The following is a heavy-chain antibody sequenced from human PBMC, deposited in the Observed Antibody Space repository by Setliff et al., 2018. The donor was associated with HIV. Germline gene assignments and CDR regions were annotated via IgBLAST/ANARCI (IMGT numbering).Heavy chain of an antibody. CDR1: GYL. CDR3: ARAGVPPPSYYYMDV. D-gene: IGHD3-10*01. CDR2: MNPNSGNT. Sequence: GASVKVSCKASGYLIHWVRQAPGQGLEWMGWMNPNSGNTGYAQKFQGRVTMTRNTSISTAYMELSSLRSEDTAVYYCARAGVPPPSYYYMDVWGKGTTVTVSS. V-gene: IGHV1-8*02. J-gene: IGHJ6*03.